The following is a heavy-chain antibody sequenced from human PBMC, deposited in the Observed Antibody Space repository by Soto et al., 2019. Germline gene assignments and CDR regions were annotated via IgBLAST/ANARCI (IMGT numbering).Heavy chain of an antibody. CDR2: IYYSGST. V-gene: IGHV4-59*01. CDR3: ARDLLGWFDP. J-gene: IGHJ5*02. Sequence: PSETLSLTCTVSVGSISSYYWSWIRQPPGKGLEWIGYIYYSGSTNYNPSLKSRVTISVDTSKNQFSLKLSSVTAADTAVYYCARDLLGWFDPWGQGTLVTVSS. CDR1: VGSISSYY.